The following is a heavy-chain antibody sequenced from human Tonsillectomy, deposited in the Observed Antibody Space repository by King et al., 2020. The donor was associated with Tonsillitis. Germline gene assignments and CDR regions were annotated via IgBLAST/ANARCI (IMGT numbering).Heavy chain of an antibody. CDR3: AGDGSTGDYLRTTGFDI. Sequence: LPLQESGTGLVKPSQTLSLTCTVSGGSISSGGYYWTWIRQHPGKGLEWIGYVYSTGRTNYSPSLKSRVTISVDTSKNQFSLRLSSVTAADTAVYYCAGDGSTGDYLRTTGFDIWGQGTMVTVSS. D-gene: IGHD4-17*01. J-gene: IGHJ3*02. CDR1: GGSISSGGYY. V-gene: IGHV4-31*03. CDR2: VYSTGRT.